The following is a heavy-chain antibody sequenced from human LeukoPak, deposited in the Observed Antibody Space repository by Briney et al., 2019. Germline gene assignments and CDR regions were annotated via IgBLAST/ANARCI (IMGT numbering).Heavy chain of an antibody. V-gene: IGHV4-59*01. CDR3: ARHRRDGYNWDAFDI. CDR1: GGSISSYY. D-gene: IGHD5-24*01. Sequence: PSETLSLTCTVSGGSISSYYWSWIRQPPGKGLEWIGYIYYSGSTNYNPSLKSRVTISVDTSKNQFSLKLSSVTAADTAVYYCARHRRDGYNWDAFDIWGQGTMVTVSS. J-gene: IGHJ3*02. CDR2: IYYSGST.